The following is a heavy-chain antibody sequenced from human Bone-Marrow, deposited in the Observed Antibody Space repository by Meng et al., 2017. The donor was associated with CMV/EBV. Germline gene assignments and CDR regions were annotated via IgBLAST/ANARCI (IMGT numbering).Heavy chain of an antibody. CDR3: ARDAGYCSSTSRSCAHYGMDV. CDR2: ISSSGSTI. J-gene: IGHJ6*02. CDR1: GFTFSSYS. Sequence: GESLKISCAASGFTFSSYSMNWVRQAPGKGLEWVSYISSSGSTIYYADSVKGRFTISRDNAKNSLYLQMNSLRAEDTAVYYCARDAGYCSSTSRSCAHYGMDVWGQGTTATVSS. V-gene: IGHV3-48*04. D-gene: IGHD2-2*01.